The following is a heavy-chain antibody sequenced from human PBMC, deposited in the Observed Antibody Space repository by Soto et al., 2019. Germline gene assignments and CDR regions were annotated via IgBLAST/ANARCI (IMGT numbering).Heavy chain of an antibody. CDR2: SIPILDTA. J-gene: IGHJ4*02. CDR1: EGTFRSYT. Sequence: QVQLVQSGAEVKKPGSSVKVSCKAPEGTFRSYTVSWVRQAPGQGLAWMGRSIPILDTANYAQKFQGRVPITADKSTNTAYTELSSLRSEDPALYYWARAVLYDLVPSYDRSVDSWGQGTLVTVSS. D-gene: IGHD3-9*01. CDR3: ARAVLYDLVPSYDRSVDS. V-gene: IGHV1-69*08.